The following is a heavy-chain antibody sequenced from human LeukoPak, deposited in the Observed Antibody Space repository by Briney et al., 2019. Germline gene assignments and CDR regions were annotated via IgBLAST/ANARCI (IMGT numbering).Heavy chain of an antibody. D-gene: IGHD3-10*01. CDR2: INPSGGST. CDR3: TLGGSGRPNWFDP. J-gene: IGHJ5*02. CDR1: GYTFGDYY. V-gene: IGHV1-46*01. Sequence: ASVKVSCKTSGYTFGDYYMHWVRQAPGQGLEWMGIINPSGGSTSYAQKFQGRVTMTRDTSTSTVYMELSSLRSEDTAVYYCTLGGSGRPNWFDPWGQGTLVTVSS.